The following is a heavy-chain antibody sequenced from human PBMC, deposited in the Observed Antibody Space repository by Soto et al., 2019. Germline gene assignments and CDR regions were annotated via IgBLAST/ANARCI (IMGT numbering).Heavy chain of an antibody. Sequence: QVQLVESGGGVVQPGRSLRLSCAASGFTFSAYSMHWVRQAPGKGLEWVAVISSAGDDKHYADSVKGRFTISRDNSKNTLYLQMDSLRTDDSAVFYCARPTLTKNTRYFDYWGQGTLVTVSS. CDR3: ARPTLTKNTRYFDY. V-gene: IGHV3-30-3*01. CDR1: GFTFSAYS. CDR2: ISSAGDDK. D-gene: IGHD4-17*01. J-gene: IGHJ4*02.